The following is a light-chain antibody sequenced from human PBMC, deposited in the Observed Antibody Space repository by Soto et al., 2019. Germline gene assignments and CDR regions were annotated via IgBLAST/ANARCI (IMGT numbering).Light chain of an antibody. CDR3: CSYAGSDV. V-gene: IGLV2-11*01. J-gene: IGLJ1*01. Sequence: QSALTQPRSVSGSPGQSVTISCTGTSSDVGGYNYVSWYQQHPGKAPKLMIYDVSKRPSGVPDRFSGSKSGNTASLTISGLRAEDEADYYCCSYAGSDVFGTGTKLTVL. CDR2: DVS. CDR1: SSDVGGYNY.